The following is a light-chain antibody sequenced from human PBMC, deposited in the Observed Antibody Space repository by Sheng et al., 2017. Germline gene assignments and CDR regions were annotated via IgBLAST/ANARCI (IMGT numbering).Light chain of an antibody. Sequence: AIRITHFPSSLSASTGDRVTITCRASQDIVSYLAWYQQKPGKAPKLLIHAASTLQTGVPSRFSGSGSGTEFTLTISSLQSEDFAVYYCQQYNNWPPLTFGGGTKVEIK. CDR3: QQYNNWPPLT. V-gene: IGKV1-8*01. CDR2: AAS. CDR1: QDIVSY. J-gene: IGKJ4*01.